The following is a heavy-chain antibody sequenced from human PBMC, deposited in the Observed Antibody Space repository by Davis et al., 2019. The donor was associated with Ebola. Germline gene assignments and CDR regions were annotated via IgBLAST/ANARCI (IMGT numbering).Heavy chain of an antibody. V-gene: IGHV1-69*06. CDR3: ARGQYSSGWYPNYYYYGMDV. J-gene: IGHJ6*02. CDR1: GGTFSSYA. D-gene: IGHD6-19*01. Sequence: SVKVSCKASGGTFSSYAISWVRQALGQGLEWMGGIIPIFGTANYAQKFQGRVTITADKSTSTAYMELSSLRSEDTAVYYCARGQYSSGWYPNYYYYGMDVWGQGTTVTVSS. CDR2: IIPIFGTA.